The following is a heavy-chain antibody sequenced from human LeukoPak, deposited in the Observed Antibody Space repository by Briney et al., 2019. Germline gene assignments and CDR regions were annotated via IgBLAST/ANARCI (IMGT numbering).Heavy chain of an antibody. CDR1: GGSFSGYY. Sequence: PSETLSLTCAVYGGSFSGYYWSWIRQPPGKGLEWIGEINHSGSTNYNPSLKSRVTISVDTSKNQFSLKLSSVTAADTAVYYCAISGYGDYRVLDYWGQGTLVTVSS. CDR3: AISGYGDYRVLDY. CDR2: INHSGST. J-gene: IGHJ4*02. V-gene: IGHV4-34*01. D-gene: IGHD4-17*01.